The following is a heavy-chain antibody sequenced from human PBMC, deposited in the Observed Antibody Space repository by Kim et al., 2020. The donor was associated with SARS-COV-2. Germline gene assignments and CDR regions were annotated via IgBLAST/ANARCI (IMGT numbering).Heavy chain of an antibody. J-gene: IGHJ2*01. Sequence: PSLKSRVTISVDTSKNQFSLKLSSVTAADTAVYYCAREQQLATLYWYFDLWGRGTLVTVSS. D-gene: IGHD6-13*01. V-gene: IGHV4-39*07. CDR3: AREQQLATLYWYFDL.